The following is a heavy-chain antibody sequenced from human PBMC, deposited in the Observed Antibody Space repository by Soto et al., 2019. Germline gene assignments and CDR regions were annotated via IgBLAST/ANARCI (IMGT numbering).Heavy chain of an antibody. CDR3: AREVLSHGDYGYFDL. D-gene: IGHD4-17*01. V-gene: IGHV4-30-4*01. CDR2: IYYSGSN. Sequence: QVQLQESGPGLVKPSQTLSLTCTVSGGSISSGDYYWSWIRQPPGKGLEWIGYIYYSGSNYYNPSIKSRVTISVDTAKNQFSLKLSSVTAADTAVYYCAREVLSHGDYGYFDLWGRGTLVTVSS. CDR1: GGSISSGDYY. J-gene: IGHJ2*01.